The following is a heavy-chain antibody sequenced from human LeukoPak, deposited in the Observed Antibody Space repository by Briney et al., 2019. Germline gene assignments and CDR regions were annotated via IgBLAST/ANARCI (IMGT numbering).Heavy chain of an antibody. CDR3: ARDFSFDY. Sequence: PGGSLRLSCAASGFTFSSYAMSWVRQAPGKGLEWVSGIYSGGNTYYADSVKGRFTISRDKTKNTVYLQMKSLRAEDTAVYHCARDFSFDYWGQGTLVTVSS. CDR2: IYSGGNT. V-gene: IGHV3-66*01. J-gene: IGHJ4*02. CDR1: GFTFSSYA.